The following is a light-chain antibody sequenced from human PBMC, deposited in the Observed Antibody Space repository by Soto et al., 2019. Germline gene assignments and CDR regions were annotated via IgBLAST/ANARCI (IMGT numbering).Light chain of an antibody. J-gene: IGLJ3*02. CDR2: DVS. Sequence: QSVLTQPRSVSGSPGQSVTISCTGTSSDVGDYNFVSWYQQHPGKAPKFIIYDVSKRPSGVPGRFSGSKSGNTASLTISGLQAEDEADYYCCSYAGDYTWVFGGGTKLTVL. CDR1: SSDVGDYNF. V-gene: IGLV2-11*01. CDR3: CSYAGDYTWV.